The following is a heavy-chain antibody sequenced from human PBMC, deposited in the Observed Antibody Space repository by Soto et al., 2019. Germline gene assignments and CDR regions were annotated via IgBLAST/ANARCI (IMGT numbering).Heavy chain of an antibody. CDR2: IYYSGST. D-gene: IGHD4-17*01. V-gene: IGHV4-59*01. Sequence: SETLSLTCTVSGGSISSYYWSWIRQPPGKGLEWIGYIYYSGSTNYNPSLKSRVTISVDTSKNQFSLKLSSVTAADTAVYYCARDGTYGDYVGNFDYWGQGTLVTVSS. J-gene: IGHJ4*02. CDR3: ARDGTYGDYVGNFDY. CDR1: GGSISSYY.